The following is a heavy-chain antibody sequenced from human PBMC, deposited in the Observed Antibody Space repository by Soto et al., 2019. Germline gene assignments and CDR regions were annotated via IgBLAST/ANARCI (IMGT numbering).Heavy chain of an antibody. D-gene: IGHD6-13*01. J-gene: IGHJ4*02. CDR3: VPSAASAMVY. CDR2: ISSNGGST. V-gene: IGHV3-64D*06. Sequence: RWVRQAPGKGLEYVSAISSNGGSTYYADSVKGRFTISRDNSKNTLYLQMSSLRAEETAVYYCVPSAASAMVYWGQGTLVTVSS.